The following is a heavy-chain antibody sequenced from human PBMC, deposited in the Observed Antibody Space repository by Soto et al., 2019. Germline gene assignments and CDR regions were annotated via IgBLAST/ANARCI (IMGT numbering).Heavy chain of an antibody. CDR2: TKNKANSYTT. CDR3: TIEGAYPGPDFDY. V-gene: IGHV3-72*01. CDR1: GFTFSDRY. D-gene: IGHD3-16*01. Sequence: GSMRLSCAASGFTFSDRYMDWVRQAPGKGLEWVGRTKNKANSYTTEYAASVKGRFTISRDYSRDSVYLQMNSLKTDDTAVYYCTIEGAYPGPDFDYWGQGTLVTVSS. J-gene: IGHJ4*02.